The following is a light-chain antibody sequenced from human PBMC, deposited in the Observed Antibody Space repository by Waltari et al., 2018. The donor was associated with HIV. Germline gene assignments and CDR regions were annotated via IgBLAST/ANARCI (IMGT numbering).Light chain of an antibody. V-gene: IGLV3-1*01. CDR3: QAWGSTTSGV. Sequence: SYEVTQPPSVAVSPGQTASITCSGYELGDQYTCWYQQKPGQSPRLVIYQDNKRPSGSPERFAGSSSGHTATLSISGTLPMDEADYYCQAWGSTTSGVFGRGTKLTVL. CDR2: QDN. CDR1: ELGDQY. J-gene: IGLJ2*01.